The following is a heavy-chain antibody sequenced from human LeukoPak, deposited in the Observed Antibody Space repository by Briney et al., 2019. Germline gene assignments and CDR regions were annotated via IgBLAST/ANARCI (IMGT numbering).Heavy chain of an antibody. D-gene: IGHD2-2*01. CDR1: GGTFSSYA. Sequence: GSSVKVSCKASGGTFSSYAISWVRQAPGQGLEWMGRIIPILGIANYAQKFQGRVTITADKSTSTAYMELSSLRSEDTAVYYCARGYCSSATCRHFDYWGQGALVTVSS. J-gene: IGHJ4*02. CDR3: ARGYCSSATCRHFDY. CDR2: IIPILGIA. V-gene: IGHV1-69*04.